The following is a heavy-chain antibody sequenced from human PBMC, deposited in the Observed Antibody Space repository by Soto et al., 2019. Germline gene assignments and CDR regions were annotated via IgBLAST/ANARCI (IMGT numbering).Heavy chain of an antibody. Sequence: QVQLEQSGAEVKKPGSSVKISCKASGGTLSDHGVSWLRQAPGQGLEWVGGTIPVFNTAKYAPKFQGRGTIAADKATNIAYMELGSLRSDDTAFYYCARGVYGSGNYYTGPSAFDIGGQGTLVIVSS. CDR2: TIPVFNTA. V-gene: IGHV1-69*06. D-gene: IGHD3-10*01. J-gene: IGHJ3*02. CDR3: ARGVYGSGNYYTGPSAFDI. CDR1: GGTLSDHG.